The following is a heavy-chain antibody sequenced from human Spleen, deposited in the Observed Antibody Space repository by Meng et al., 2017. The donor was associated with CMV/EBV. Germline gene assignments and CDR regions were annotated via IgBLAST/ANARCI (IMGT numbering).Heavy chain of an antibody. J-gene: IGHJ3*02. D-gene: IGHD2-15*01. Sequence: SVKLSCKASGGTSSSYTTSWVRQAPGQGLEWMGRIIPILGIANYAQKFQGRVTITADKSTSTAYMELSSLRSEDTAVYYCARDSAGLKDIVVYNYRAFDIWGQGTMVTVSS. V-gene: IGHV1-69*04. CDR2: IIPILGIA. CDR3: ARDSAGLKDIVVYNYRAFDI. CDR1: GGTSSSYT.